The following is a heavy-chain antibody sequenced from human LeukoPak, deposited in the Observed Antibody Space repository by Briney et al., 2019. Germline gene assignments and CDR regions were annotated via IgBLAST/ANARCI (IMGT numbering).Heavy chain of an antibody. CDR2: IYTSGST. D-gene: IGHD5-18*01. J-gene: IGHJ6*02. V-gene: IGHV4-4*07. Sequence: SETLSLTCTVSGGSISSYYWSWIRQPAGKGLEWIGRIYTSGSTNYNPSLKSRVTMSVDTSKNQFSLKLSSVTAADTAVYYCARVDTAMAYYYYYGMDVWGQGTTVTVSS. CDR1: GGSISSYY. CDR3: ARVDTAMAYYYYYGMDV.